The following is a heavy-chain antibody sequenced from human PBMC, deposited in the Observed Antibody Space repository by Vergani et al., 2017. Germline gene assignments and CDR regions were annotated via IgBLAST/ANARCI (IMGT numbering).Heavy chain of an antibody. D-gene: IGHD1-26*01. CDR1: GFTFRTYG. Sequence: QVQLVESGGGVVQPGGSLRLSCGASGFTFRTYGMHWVRQAPGKGPEWVAFIRYDGSNKYYADSVKGRFTISRDNSKNTLYLQMNSLRDEDTAVYYCAKDRPDAARWGSGSYQGGFDYWGQGTLVTVSS. CDR3: AKDRPDAARWGSGSYQGGFDY. CDR2: IRYDGSNK. J-gene: IGHJ4*02. V-gene: IGHV3-30*02.